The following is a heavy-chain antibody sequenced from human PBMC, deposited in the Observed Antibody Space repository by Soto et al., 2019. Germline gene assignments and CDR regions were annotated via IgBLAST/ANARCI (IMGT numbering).Heavy chain of an antibody. J-gene: IGHJ4*02. CDR1: GSTFSSYG. CDR3: AKVLLDGIAVAGSFDY. D-gene: IGHD6-19*01. Sequence: GGSLRLSCAASGSTFSSYGMHWVRQAPGKGLEWVAVISYDGSNKYYADSVKGRFTISRDNSKNTLYLQMNSLRAEDTAVYYCAKVLLDGIAVAGSFDYWGQGTLVTVSS. CDR2: ISYDGSNK. V-gene: IGHV3-30*18.